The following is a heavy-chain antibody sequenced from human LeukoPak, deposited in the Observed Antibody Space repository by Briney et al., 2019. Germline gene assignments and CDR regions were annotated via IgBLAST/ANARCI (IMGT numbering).Heavy chain of an antibody. J-gene: IGHJ5*02. CDR1: GASLSSYY. D-gene: IGHD6-19*01. Sequence: SETLSLTCTVSGASLSSYYWTWIRQPPGKSLESIGYISYSGSTNYNPSLKSRVTISVDTAKNQFSLRLSSVTAADTAVYYCARLASGWYKSSFDPWGQGTLVTVSS. V-gene: IGHV4-59*01. CDR2: ISYSGST. CDR3: ARLASGWYKSSFDP.